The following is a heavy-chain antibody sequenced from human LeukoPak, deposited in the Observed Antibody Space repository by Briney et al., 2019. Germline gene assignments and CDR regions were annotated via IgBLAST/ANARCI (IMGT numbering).Heavy chain of an antibody. Sequence: GGSLRLSCGASGFTFGNYYVSWVRQAPGKGLEWGANRKHDGAWKFYADSVMGRFTASRDNAEKLVYFHITSLRAEDTAMYFCAREGHSSGSIGDYWGQGILVTVSS. CDR1: GFTFGNYY. CDR2: RKHDGAWK. J-gene: IGHJ4*02. D-gene: IGHD6-19*01. V-gene: IGHV3-7*03. CDR3: AREGHSSGSIGDY.